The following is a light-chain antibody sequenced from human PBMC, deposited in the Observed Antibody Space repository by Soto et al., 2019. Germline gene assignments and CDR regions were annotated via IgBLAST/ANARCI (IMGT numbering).Light chain of an antibody. CDR1: QSVSSN. Sequence: EIVMTQSPATLSVSPGERATLSCRASQSVSSNLAWYQQKPGQAPRLLIYDASNRATGIPARFSGSGSGTDFTLTISSLEPEDFAVYYCQQRSNWEGATFGPGTKVDIK. CDR3: QQRSNWEGAT. J-gene: IGKJ3*01. V-gene: IGKV3-11*01. CDR2: DAS.